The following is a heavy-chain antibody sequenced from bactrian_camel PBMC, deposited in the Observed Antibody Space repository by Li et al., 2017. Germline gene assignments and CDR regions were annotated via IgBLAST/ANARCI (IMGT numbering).Heavy chain of an antibody. Sequence: HVQLVESGGGLVQPGGSLRLSCAASGFFFSSYYMNWVRQTPGKGLEWVSSIYNDGSAAYYADSVKGRFTVSRDNAKNMVYLHMNSLKSEDTALYYCAVVFEYWGQGTQVTVS. CDR1: GFFFSSYY. V-gene: IGHV3S6*01. CDR3: AVVFEY. CDR2: IYNDGSAA. J-gene: IGHJ4*01.